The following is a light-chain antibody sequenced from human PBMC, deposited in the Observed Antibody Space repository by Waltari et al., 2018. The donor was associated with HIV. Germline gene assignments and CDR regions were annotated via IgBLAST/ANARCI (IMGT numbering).Light chain of an antibody. CDR2: EVN. J-gene: IGLJ1*01. CDR1: STDISAYDY. V-gene: IGLV2-8*01. Sequence: QSALPQPPSASGSLGQSVTISCTGPSTDISAYDYVSCYQQRPGTAPKLLMYEVNKRPSGVPVRFSASRSDNSASLTVSGLQYEDEAEYYCSSYTDFNTPHVFGTGTKVTVL. CDR3: SSYTDFNTPHV.